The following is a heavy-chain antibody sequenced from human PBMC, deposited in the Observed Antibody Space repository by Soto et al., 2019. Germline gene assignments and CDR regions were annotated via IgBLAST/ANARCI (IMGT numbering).Heavy chain of an antibody. CDR3: TTYRVTMIVVDY. J-gene: IGHJ4*02. Sequence: GGSLRLSCAASGFTFSSYAMRWVRQAPGKGLGWVGRIKSKTDGGTTDYAAPVKGRFTISRDDSKNTLYLQMNSLKTEDTAVYYCTTYRVTMIVVDYWGQGTLVTVSS. V-gene: IGHV3-15*01. D-gene: IGHD3-22*01. CDR1: GFTFSSYA. CDR2: IKSKTDGGTT.